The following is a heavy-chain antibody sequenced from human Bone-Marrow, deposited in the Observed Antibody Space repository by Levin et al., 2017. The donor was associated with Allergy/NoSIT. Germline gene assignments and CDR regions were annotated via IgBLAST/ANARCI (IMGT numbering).Heavy chain of an antibody. CDR1: GFRFSDYY. J-gene: IGHJ4*02. V-gene: IGHV3-11*01. D-gene: IGHD2-2*01. Sequence: PGGSLRLSCATSGFRFSDYYMSWIRQAPGKGLEWVSYISNSASTIYYAESVKGRFTISRDNGKNSLSLEMNNLRVEDTALYYCARGREYCTSSSCYLSHWGQGTLVTVSS. CDR2: ISNSASTI. CDR3: ARGREYCTSSSCYLSH.